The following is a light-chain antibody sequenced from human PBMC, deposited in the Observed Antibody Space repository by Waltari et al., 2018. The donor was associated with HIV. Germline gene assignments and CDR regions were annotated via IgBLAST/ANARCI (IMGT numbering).Light chain of an antibody. Sequence: QSALTQPASVSGSPGQSITISCTGTDTDVGTYNYVSWFQHHPGKAPKLIISDVSNRPSGVSHRFSGSKSGNTASLRISGLQAEDEASYYCTSYTTTNTWVFGGGTNLTVL. CDR2: DVS. CDR1: DTDVGTYNY. J-gene: IGLJ3*02. V-gene: IGLV2-14*01. CDR3: TSYTTTNTWV.